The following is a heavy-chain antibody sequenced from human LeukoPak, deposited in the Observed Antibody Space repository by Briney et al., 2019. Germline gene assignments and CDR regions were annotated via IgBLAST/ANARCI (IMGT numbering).Heavy chain of an antibody. D-gene: IGHD2-2*01. J-gene: IGHJ4*02. V-gene: IGHV3-33*08. CDR1: GFTFDDYG. CDR2: IWYNGSNK. CDR3: ARDLYCSSTSCRARGFDY. Sequence: PGGSLRLSCAASGFTFDDYGMSWVRQAPGKGLEWVAVIWYNGSNKYYADSVKGRFTISRDNSKNTLYLQMDSLRAEDTAEYYCARDLYCSSTSCRARGFDYWGQGTLVTVSS.